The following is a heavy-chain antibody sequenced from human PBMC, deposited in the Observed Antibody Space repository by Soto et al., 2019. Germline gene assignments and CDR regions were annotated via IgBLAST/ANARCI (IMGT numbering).Heavy chain of an antibody. Sequence: TLSLTCAISGDSVSSDSAASNWIRQSPSRGLEWLGRTYYRSEWYNDYAVSMKSRIVITPDTSKNQFSLQLNSVTPEDTAVYFCARDYYYGMDVWGQGTTVTVSS. CDR3: ARDYYYGMDV. V-gene: IGHV6-1*01. CDR2: TYYRSEWYN. CDR1: GDSVSSDSAA. J-gene: IGHJ6*02.